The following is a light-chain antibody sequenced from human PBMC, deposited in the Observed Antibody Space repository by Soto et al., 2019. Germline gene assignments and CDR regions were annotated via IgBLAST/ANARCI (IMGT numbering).Light chain of an antibody. CDR1: SGSIASSF. V-gene: IGLV6-57*02. Sequence: NFMLTQPHSVSESPGKTVTISCTGSSGSIASSFVQWYQQRPGSAPTTVIYDDNQRPSGVPDRFSGSIDSSSNSASLTISGLKTEDEADYYCQSYDSSNVVFGGGTKLTVL. J-gene: IGLJ2*01. CDR3: QSYDSSNVV. CDR2: DDN.